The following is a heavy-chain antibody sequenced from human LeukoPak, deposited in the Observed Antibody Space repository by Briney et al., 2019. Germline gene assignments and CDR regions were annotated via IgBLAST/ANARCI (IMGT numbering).Heavy chain of an antibody. J-gene: IGHJ2*01. Sequence: PGGSLRLSRAASGFTFSSYGMHWVRQAPGKGLEWVAFIRYDGSNKNYADSVKGRFTISRDNSKNTLYLQMNSLRAEDTAVYYCAKGYYDSSTNWYFDLWGRGTLVTVSS. V-gene: IGHV3-30*02. D-gene: IGHD3-22*01. CDR1: GFTFSSYG. CDR3: AKGYYDSSTNWYFDL. CDR2: IRYDGSNK.